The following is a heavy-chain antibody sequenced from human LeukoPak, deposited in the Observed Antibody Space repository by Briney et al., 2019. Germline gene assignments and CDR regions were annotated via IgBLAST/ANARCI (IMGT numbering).Heavy chain of an antibody. CDR3: ARLDYGDYVSGPWPYYFDY. CDR1: GYSFTSYW. CDR2: IYPGDSDT. V-gene: IGHV5-51*01. D-gene: IGHD4-17*01. J-gene: IGHJ4*02. Sequence: GESLKISCKGSGYSFTSYWIGWVRQMPGKGLEWIGIIYPGDSDTRYSPSFQGQVTISADKSISTAYLQWSSLKAPDTAMYYCARLDYGDYVSGPWPYYFDYWGQGTLVTVSS.